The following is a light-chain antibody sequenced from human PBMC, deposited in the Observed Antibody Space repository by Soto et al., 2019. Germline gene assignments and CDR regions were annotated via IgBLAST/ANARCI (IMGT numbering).Light chain of an antibody. CDR2: VVS. Sequence: QSALTQPASVSGSPGQSITISCTGTSSDVGGFKYVSWYQQHPDKAPKLIISVVSNRPSGVSTRCSGSKSGNTASLTISGLQAEDEADYYCASYTTSDTPYVFGTGTKLTVL. CDR3: ASYTTSDTPYV. CDR1: SSDVGGFKY. V-gene: IGLV2-14*01. J-gene: IGLJ1*01.